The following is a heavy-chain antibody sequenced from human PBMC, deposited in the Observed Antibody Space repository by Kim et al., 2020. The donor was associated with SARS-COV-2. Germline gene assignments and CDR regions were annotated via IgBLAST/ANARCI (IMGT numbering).Heavy chain of an antibody. D-gene: IGHD6-13*01. CDR3: ARGDSSWYYYFDY. CDR1: GGSISSGGYY. Sequence: SETLSLTCTVSGGSISSGGYYWSWIRQHPGKGLEWIGYIYYSGSTYYNPSLKSRVTISVDTSKNQFSLKLSSVTAADTAVYYCARGDSSWYYYFDYWGQGTLVTVSS. J-gene: IGHJ4*02. V-gene: IGHV4-31*03. CDR2: IYYSGST.